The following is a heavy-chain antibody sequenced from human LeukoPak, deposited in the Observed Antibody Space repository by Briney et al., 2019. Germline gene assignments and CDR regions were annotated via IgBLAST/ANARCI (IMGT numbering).Heavy chain of an antibody. V-gene: IGHV4-59*01. CDR2: IYYSGST. J-gene: IGHJ5*02. Sequence: SETLSLTCTVSGGSISSYYWSWIRQPPGKGLEWIGYIYYSGSTNYNPSLKSRVTISVDASKNQFSLKLSSVTAADTAVYYCARADCSSTSCPFDPWGQGTLVTVSS. D-gene: IGHD2-2*01. CDR1: GGSISSYY. CDR3: ARADCSSTSCPFDP.